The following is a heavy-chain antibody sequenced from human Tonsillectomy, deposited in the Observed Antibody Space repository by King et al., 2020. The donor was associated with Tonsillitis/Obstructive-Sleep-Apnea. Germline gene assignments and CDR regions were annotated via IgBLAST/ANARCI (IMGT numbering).Heavy chain of an antibody. D-gene: IGHD4-17*01. J-gene: IGHJ4*02. CDR3: TTDGPWGYGDPQWDY. Sequence: VQLVESGGGLVKPGGSLRLSCAASVFTFSNAWMNWVRQAPGKGLEWVGRIKSKTDGATTDYAAPGKGRFTISRADRTNTLYLKRHSLKTEDPAVYYCTTDGPWGYGDPQWDYWGQGTLVTVSS. CDR1: VFTFSNAW. V-gene: IGHV3-15*07. CDR2: IKSKTDGATT.